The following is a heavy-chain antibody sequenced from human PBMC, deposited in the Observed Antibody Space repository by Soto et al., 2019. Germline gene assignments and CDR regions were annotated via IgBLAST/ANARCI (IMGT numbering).Heavy chain of an antibody. D-gene: IGHD2-15*01. CDR1: GYTFTSYA. CDR3: ATVPYCSGGSCYFPWFDP. J-gene: IGHJ5*02. V-gene: IGHV1-3*01. CDR2: INAGNGNT. Sequence: QVQLVQSGAEVKKPGASVKVSCKASGYTFTSYAMHWVRQAPGQRLEWMGWINAGNGNTKYSQKFQGRVTITRDTSTRTAYMELSSLRSEDTAVYYCATVPYCSGGSCYFPWFDPWGQGNLVTVSS.